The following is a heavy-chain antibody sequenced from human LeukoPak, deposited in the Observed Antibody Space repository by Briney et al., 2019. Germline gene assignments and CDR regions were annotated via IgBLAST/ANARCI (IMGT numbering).Heavy chain of an antibody. J-gene: IGHJ5*02. CDR3: AKDVNGGWLQSPYWFDP. V-gene: IGHV3-15*01. CDR2: IKSKSDGGTT. D-gene: IGHD5-24*01. CDR1: GFTFNKAW. Sequence: PGGSLRLSCAASGFTFNKAWMNWVRQAPGKGLEWVGRIKSKSDGGTTDYAAPVKGRFTISRDDSKNTLYLQMNSLQTEDTAVYYCAKDVNGGWLQSPYWFDPWGQGTLVTVSS.